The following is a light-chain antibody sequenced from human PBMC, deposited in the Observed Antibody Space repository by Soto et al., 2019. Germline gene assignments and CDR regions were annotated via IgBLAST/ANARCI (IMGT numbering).Light chain of an antibody. V-gene: IGKV3-11*01. CDR3: QERSSWPFT. CDR2: ATP. CDR1: QNINSY. Sequence: EIVLPQSPATLSLSPGERATLSCRASQNINSYLAWYQQKPGQAPRLLIYATPNRATGIPARFSGSGSGTDFTLSISSLEPEDFAVYYCQERSSWPFTFGPGTIVDIK. J-gene: IGKJ3*01.